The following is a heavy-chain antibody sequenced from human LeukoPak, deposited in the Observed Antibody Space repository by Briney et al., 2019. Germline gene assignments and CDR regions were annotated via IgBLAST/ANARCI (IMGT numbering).Heavy chain of an antibody. CDR3: ACGATRGETPNWFDP. J-gene: IGHJ5*02. Sequence: PSETLSLTCAVSGGSFSSYYWSWFRQSPGKGLEWIGYIYYSGSTNYNPSLKSRVTISVDTSKNQFSLKLSSVTAADTAVYYCACGATRGETPNWFDPWGQGTLVTVSS. V-gene: IGHV4-59*01. CDR2: IYYSGST. CDR1: GGSFSSYY. D-gene: IGHD3-10*01.